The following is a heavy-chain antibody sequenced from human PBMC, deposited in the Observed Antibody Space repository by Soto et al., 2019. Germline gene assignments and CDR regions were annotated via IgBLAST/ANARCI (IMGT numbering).Heavy chain of an antibody. CDR2: IYYSGST. CDR3: ARPGSRGQNSSSSSDY. D-gene: IGHD6-6*01. V-gene: IGHV4-39*01. J-gene: IGHJ4*02. Sequence: QLQLQESGPGLVKPSETLSLTCTVSGGSISSSSYYWGWIRQPPGKGLEWIGSIYYSGSTYYNPSLKSRVTISVDTSKNQFSLKLSSVTAADTAVYYCARPGSRGQNSSSSSDYWGQGTLVTVSS. CDR1: GGSISSSSYY.